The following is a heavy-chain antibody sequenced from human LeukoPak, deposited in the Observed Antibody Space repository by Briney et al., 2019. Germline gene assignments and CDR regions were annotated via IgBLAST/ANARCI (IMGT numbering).Heavy chain of an antibody. J-gene: IGHJ4*02. V-gene: IGHV1-2*02. CDR1: GYXFTGYY. D-gene: IGHD2-15*01. Sequence: ASVKVSCKASGYXFTGYYMHWVRQAPGQGLEYVGWINPNTGDTKPAQNFQGRVTLTRDTSISTAYMELSSLRSDDSALYYCAGEFCSGGSCRQGFDFWGQGTLVTVSS. CDR2: INPNTGDT. CDR3: AGEFCSGGSCRQGFDF.